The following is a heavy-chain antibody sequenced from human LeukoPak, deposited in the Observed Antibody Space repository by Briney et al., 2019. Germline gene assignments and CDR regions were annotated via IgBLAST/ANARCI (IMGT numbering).Heavy chain of an antibody. V-gene: IGHV3-23*01. CDR1: GFTFSSYA. CDR3: AKDRNDFWSGYYTEYFDY. CDR2: ISGSGGST. J-gene: IGHJ4*02. D-gene: IGHD3-3*01. Sequence: GGSLRLSCAASGFTFSSYAMSWVRQAPGKGLEWVSAISGSGGSTYYADSVKGRFTISRDNSKNTLYLQMNSLRAEDTAAYYCAKDRNDFWSGYYTEYFDYWGQGTLVTVSS.